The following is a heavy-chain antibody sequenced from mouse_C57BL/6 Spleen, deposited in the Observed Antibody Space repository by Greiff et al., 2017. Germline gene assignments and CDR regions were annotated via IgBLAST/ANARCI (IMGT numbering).Heavy chain of an antibody. CDR1: GYTFTSYG. Sequence: VQVVESGAELARPGASVKLSCKASGYTFTSYGISWVKQRTGQGLEWIGEIYPRSGNTYYNEKFKGKATLTADKSSSTAYMELRSLTSEDSAVYFCAGGNYEAMDYWGQGTSVTVSS. CDR3: AGGNYEAMDY. J-gene: IGHJ4*01. D-gene: IGHD2-1*01. V-gene: IGHV1-81*01. CDR2: IYPRSGNT.